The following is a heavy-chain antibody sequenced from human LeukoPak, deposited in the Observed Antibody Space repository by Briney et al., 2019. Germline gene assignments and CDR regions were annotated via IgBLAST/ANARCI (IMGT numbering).Heavy chain of an antibody. D-gene: IGHD6-13*01. CDR1: GFTFSSYG. Sequence: GGSLRLSCAASGFTFSSYGMHWVRQAPGKGLEWVSYISSSGSTIYYADSVKGRFTISKDNAKNSLYLQMNSLRAEDTAVYYCARAVQYSSSCWFDPWGQGTLVTVSS. V-gene: IGHV3-48*04. CDR3: ARAVQYSSSCWFDP. J-gene: IGHJ5*02. CDR2: ISSSGSTI.